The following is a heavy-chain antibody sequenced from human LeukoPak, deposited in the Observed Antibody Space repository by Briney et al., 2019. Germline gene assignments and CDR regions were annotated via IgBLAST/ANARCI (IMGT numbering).Heavy chain of an antibody. V-gene: IGHV1-8*01. CDR3: ARGYCSSTRCYFDP. CDR2: MNPNSGNT. CDR1: GYTFTSYD. Sequence: ASVKVSCKASGYTFTSYDINWVRQATGQGLEWMGWMNPNSGNTGYAQKFQGRVTITTDESTSTAYMELSSLRSEDTAVYYCARGYCSSTRCYFDPWGQGTLVTVSS. D-gene: IGHD2-2*01. J-gene: IGHJ5*02.